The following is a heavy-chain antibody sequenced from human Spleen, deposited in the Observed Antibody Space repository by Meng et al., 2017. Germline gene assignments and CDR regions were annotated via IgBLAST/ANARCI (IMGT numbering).Heavy chain of an antibody. Sequence: GESLKISCAASGFTVSHNYMSWVRQAPGKGLEWVSYISSSGSTIYYADSVKGRFTISRDNAKNSLYLQMNSLRAEDTAVYYCAGDLGGELGYWGQGTLVTVSS. D-gene: IGHD1-7*01. CDR3: AGDLGGELGY. CDR1: GFTVSHNY. J-gene: IGHJ4*02. V-gene: IGHV3-11*01. CDR2: ISSSGSTI.